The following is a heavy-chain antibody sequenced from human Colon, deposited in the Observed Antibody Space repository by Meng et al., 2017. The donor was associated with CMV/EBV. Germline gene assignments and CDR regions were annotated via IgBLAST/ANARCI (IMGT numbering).Heavy chain of an antibody. V-gene: IGHV1-2*02. CDR3: VRSSGWSLFDY. CDR2: IRSDGSAT. CDR1: GYTFSDYY. Sequence: RMQSGGGVKEPGASVKVSCKTSGYTFSDYYMHWVRQAPGQGLEWMGWIRSDGSATNYAQKFRGRVTMTRDASVSTAYMELSGLTSDDTAVYFCVRSSGWSLFDYWGPGALVTVSS. D-gene: IGHD6-19*01. J-gene: IGHJ4*02.